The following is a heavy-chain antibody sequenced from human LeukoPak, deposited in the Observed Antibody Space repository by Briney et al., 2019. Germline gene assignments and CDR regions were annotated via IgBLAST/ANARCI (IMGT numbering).Heavy chain of an antibody. CDR3: ARSVRYSSGWYYFDY. CDR1: GFTFSSYW. CDR2: INSDGSST. J-gene: IGHJ4*02. V-gene: IGHV3-74*01. Sequence: GGSLRLSCAASGFTFSSYWMHWVRQAPGKGLVWVSRINSDGSSTSYADSVKGRFTISRDNAKNTLYLQMNSLRAEDTAVYYCARSVRYSSGWYYFDYWGQGTLVTVSS. D-gene: IGHD6-19*01.